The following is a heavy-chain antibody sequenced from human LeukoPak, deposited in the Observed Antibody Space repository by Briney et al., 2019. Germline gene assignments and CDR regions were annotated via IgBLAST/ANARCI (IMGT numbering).Heavy chain of an antibody. J-gene: IGHJ4*02. CDR2: INKDGSEQ. V-gene: IGHV3-7*03. Sequence: GGSLRLSCAASGFTFSSYAMSWVRQAPGKGLEWVAIINKDGSEQYYAGSVKGRFTISRDNAKNSVYLQMDSLRAEDTAVHYCARAGNLDCWGQGTLVTVSS. CDR1: GFTFSSYA. CDR3: ARAGNLDC.